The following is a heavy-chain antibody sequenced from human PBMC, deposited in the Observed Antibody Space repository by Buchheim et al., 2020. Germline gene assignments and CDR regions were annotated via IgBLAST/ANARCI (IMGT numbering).Heavy chain of an antibody. Sequence: EVQLLESGGGLVQPGGSLRLSCAASGFTFSSYAMSWVRQAPGKGLEWVSAISGSGGSTYYADSVKGRFTISRDNSKNTLYLPMNSLRAEDTAVYYCAKATRHSKWAKTLRFDPWGQGTL. CDR3: AKATRHSKWAKTLRFDP. V-gene: IGHV3-23*01. CDR1: GFTFSSYA. D-gene: IGHD4-11*01. J-gene: IGHJ5*02. CDR2: ISGSGGST.